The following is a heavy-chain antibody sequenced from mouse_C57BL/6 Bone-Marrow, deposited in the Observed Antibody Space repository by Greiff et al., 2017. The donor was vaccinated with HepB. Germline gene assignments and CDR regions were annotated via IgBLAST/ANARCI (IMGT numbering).Heavy chain of an antibody. CDR1: GFSLTSYG. V-gene: IGHV2-6-1*01. Sequence: VQLVESGPGLVAPSQSLSITCTVSGFSLTSYGVHWVRQPPGKGLEWLVVIWSDGSTTYNSALKSRLSISKDNSKSQVFLKMNSLQTDDTAMYYCARHGTTVVAPYYAMDYWGQGTSVTVSS. J-gene: IGHJ4*01. CDR2: IWSDGST. CDR3: ARHGTTVVAPYYAMDY. D-gene: IGHD1-1*01.